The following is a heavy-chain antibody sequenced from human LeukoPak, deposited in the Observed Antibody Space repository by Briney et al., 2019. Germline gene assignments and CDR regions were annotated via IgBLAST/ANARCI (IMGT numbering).Heavy chain of an antibody. Sequence: PGGSLRLSCAASGFTVSSNYMSWVRQAPGKGLEWVSVINSGGSTYYADSVKGRFTISRDNSKNTLYLQMNSLRAEDTAVYYCAREGVCGGDCYPDHWGQGTLVTVSS. CDR2: INSGGST. J-gene: IGHJ4*02. D-gene: IGHD2-21*02. V-gene: IGHV3-53*01. CDR1: GFTVSSNY. CDR3: AREGVCGGDCYPDH.